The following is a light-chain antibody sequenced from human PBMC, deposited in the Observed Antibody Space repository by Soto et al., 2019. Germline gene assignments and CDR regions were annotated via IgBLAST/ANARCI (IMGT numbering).Light chain of an antibody. CDR3: QSYDSSLSGSRVV. CDR2: GNS. Sequence: QSVLTQPPSVSGAPGQRVTISCTGSSSNIGAGYDVHWYQQLPGTAPKLLIYGNSNRLSGVPDRFSGSKSGTSASLAITGLQAEDEADYYCQSYDSSLSGSRVVFGGGTKLTVL. J-gene: IGLJ2*01. CDR1: SSNIGAGYD. V-gene: IGLV1-40*01.